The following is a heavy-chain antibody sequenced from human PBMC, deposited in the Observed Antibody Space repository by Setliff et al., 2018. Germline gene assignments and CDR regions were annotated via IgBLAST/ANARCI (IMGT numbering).Heavy chain of an antibody. J-gene: IGHJ5*02. V-gene: IGHV4-38-2*02. CDR3: ARGKSVTASNWFDP. CDR2: ISHTGGT. CDR1: GYSIRSGYN. D-gene: IGHD5-18*01. Sequence: TLSLTCRVSGYSIRSGYNWGWIRQSPGKGLEWIASISHTGGTDYNPSLESQITISSDTSRNQFSLKVNSVTAADTAVYYCARGKSVTASNWFDPWGQGTLVTVSS.